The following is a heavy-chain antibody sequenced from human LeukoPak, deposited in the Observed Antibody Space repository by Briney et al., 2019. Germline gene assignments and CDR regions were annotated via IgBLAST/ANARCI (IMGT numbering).Heavy chain of an antibody. CDR1: GGSISSYY. CDR2: IYYSGST. D-gene: IGHD2-2*02. J-gene: IGHJ4*02. Sequence: SETLSLTCTVSGGSISSYYWSWIRQPPGKGLEWIGYIYYSGSTNYNPSLKSRVTISVDTSKSQFSLKLSSVTAADTAVYYCARTVYRRGFDYWGQGTLVTVSS. CDR3: ARTVYRRGFDY. V-gene: IGHV4-59*01.